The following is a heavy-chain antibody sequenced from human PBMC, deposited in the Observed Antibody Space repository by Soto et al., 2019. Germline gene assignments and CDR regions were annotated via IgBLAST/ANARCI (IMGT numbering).Heavy chain of an antibody. J-gene: IGHJ5*02. CDR1: GFSVSSNS. Sequence: EMQLVGSGGGWIQPGESLRLSCAASGFSVSSNSMNWVRQAPGKGLEWVSVIHSDVTTYFADSVKGRFIISRDNSKNMLYHQMNSLRAEDTAIYNCARELIGSWYNWFDPWGQVTLVTVAS. CDR2: IHSDVTT. D-gene: IGHD6-13*01. CDR3: ARELIGSWYNWFDP. V-gene: IGHV3-53*01.